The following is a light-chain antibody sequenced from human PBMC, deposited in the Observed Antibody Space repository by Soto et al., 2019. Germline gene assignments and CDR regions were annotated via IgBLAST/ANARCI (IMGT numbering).Light chain of an antibody. CDR3: SSYTSSSTRV. CDR1: SRDVGGYYY. V-gene: IGLV2-14*01. J-gene: IGLJ3*02. CDR2: EVS. Sequence: QSALTQPASVSGSPGQSITISCTGTSRDVGGYYYVSWYQQHPDKAPKLMIYEVSNRPSGVSNRFSGSKSGNTASLTISGVQAEDEAGYYCSSYTSSSTRVFGGGTKLTVL.